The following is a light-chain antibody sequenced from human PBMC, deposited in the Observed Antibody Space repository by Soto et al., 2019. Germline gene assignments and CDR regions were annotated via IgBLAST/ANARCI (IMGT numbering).Light chain of an antibody. CDR3: QKYNSAPWT. CDR1: QGIRNY. J-gene: IGKJ1*01. CDR2: AAP. Sequence: DIQMTQSPSSLSASVGDRVTITCRAGQGIRNYLAWYQRKPGKVPELLIYAAPSLQLGVPSRFSGSGSGTDFTLTISSLQPEDVATYYCQKYNSAPWTFGQGTKVEIK. V-gene: IGKV1-27*01.